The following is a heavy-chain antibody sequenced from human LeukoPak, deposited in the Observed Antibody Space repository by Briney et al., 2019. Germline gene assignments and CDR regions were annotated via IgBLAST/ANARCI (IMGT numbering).Heavy chain of an antibody. V-gene: IGHV5-51*01. CDR1: GYSFTSYW. D-gene: IGHD3-10*01. CDR2: IYPDDSDT. Sequence: GEPLKISCKGSGYSFTSYWIGWVRQMPGKGLEWMGIIYPDDSDTRYSPSFQGQVTISADKSISTAYLQWSSLKASDTAMYYCATTGGPLWFGDYSFDSWGHGTLVTVSS. J-gene: IGHJ4*01. CDR3: ATTGGPLWFGDYSFDS.